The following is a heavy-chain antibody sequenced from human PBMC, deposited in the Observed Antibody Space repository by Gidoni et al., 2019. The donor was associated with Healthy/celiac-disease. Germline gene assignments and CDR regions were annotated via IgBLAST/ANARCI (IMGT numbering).Heavy chain of an antibody. Sequence: EVQLLESGGGLVQPGGSLRLSCAASGFTFSSYAMSWVRQAPGKGLEWVSAISGSGGSTYYADSVKGRFTISRDNSKNTLYLQMNSLRAEDTAVYYCANQVPVGTIFGVVTHDAFDIWGQGTMVTVSS. CDR3: ANQVPVGTIFGVVTHDAFDI. V-gene: IGHV3-23*01. CDR1: GFTFSSYA. CDR2: ISGSGGST. J-gene: IGHJ3*02. D-gene: IGHD3-3*01.